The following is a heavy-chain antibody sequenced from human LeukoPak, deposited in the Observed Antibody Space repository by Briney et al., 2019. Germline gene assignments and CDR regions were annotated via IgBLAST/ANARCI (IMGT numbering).Heavy chain of an antibody. CDR2: INYSGST. J-gene: IGHJ4*02. CDR1: GGSIRSSHYY. CDR3: ARQNTVTTPFDY. D-gene: IGHD4-11*01. Sequence: SETLSLTCTVSGGSIRSSHYYRGWIRQPPGNGLEWIGSINYSGSTYYNPSLKSRVTISVDTSKNQFSLKLSSVAAADTAVYYCARQNTVTTPFDYWGQGTLVTVSS. V-gene: IGHV4-39*01.